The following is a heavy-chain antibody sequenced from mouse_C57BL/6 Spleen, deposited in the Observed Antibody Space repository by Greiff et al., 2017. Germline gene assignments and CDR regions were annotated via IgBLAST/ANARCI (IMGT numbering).Heavy chain of an antibody. CDR2: ISSGSSTI. V-gene: IGHV5-17*01. J-gene: IGHJ4*01. D-gene: IGHD2-1*01. CDR1: GFTFSDYG. Sequence: EVKLMASGGGLVKPGGSLKLSCAASGFTFSDYGMHWVRQAPEKGLEWVAYISSGSSTIYYADTVKGRFTISRDNAKNTLFLQMTSLRSEDTAMYYCATYGNYVYYYAMDYWGQGTSVTVSS. CDR3: ATYGNYVYYYAMDY.